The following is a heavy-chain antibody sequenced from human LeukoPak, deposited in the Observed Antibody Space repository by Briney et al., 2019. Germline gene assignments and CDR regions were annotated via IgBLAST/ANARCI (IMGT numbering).Heavy chain of an antibody. D-gene: IGHD6-19*01. Sequence: GGSLRLSCAASGFTFSSYAMSWVRQAPGKGLEWVSSISSSSSYIYYADSVKGRFTISRDNAKNSLYLQMNSLRAEDTAVYYCARDRVAVAGSDYWGQGTLVTVSS. CDR1: GFTFSSYA. J-gene: IGHJ4*02. V-gene: IGHV3-21*01. CDR3: ARDRVAVAGSDY. CDR2: ISSSSSYI.